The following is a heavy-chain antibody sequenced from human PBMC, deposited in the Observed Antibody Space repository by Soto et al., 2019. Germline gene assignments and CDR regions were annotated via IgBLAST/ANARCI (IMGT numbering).Heavy chain of an antibody. D-gene: IGHD3-10*01. CDR2: IIPIFGTA. CDR1: GGTFSSYA. CDR3: ARVMVRGVITDRGGFDP. J-gene: IGHJ5*02. V-gene: IGHV1-69*13. Sequence: ASVKVSCKASGGTFSSYAISWVRQAPGQGLEWMGGIIPIFGTANYAQKFQGRVTITADESTGTAYMELGSLRSEDPAVYYCARVMVRGVITDRGGFDPWGQGTLVTVSS.